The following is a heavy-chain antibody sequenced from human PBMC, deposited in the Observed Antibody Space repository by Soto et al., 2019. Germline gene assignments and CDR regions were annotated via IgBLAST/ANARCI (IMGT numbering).Heavy chain of an antibody. CDR3: ARGVYDSNGYSYP. CDR1: GFTFSSYE. J-gene: IGHJ5*02. D-gene: IGHD3-22*01. Sequence: PGGSLRLSCAASGFTFSSYEMNWVRQAPGKGLEWISYISSSGNTIYYADSVKGRFTISRDNAKNSLYLQMNSLRAEDTAVYYCARGVYDSNGYSYPWGQGTLVTVSS. V-gene: IGHV3-48*03. CDR2: ISSSGNTI.